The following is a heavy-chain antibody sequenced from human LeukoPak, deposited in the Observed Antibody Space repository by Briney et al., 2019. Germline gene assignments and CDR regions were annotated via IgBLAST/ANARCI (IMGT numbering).Heavy chain of an antibody. D-gene: IGHD3-16*01. V-gene: IGHV3-23*01. CDR1: GFTFSSYG. J-gene: IGHJ6*04. CDR3: AKSTRAVMAMMDV. Sequence: GGSLRLSCAASGFTFSSYGMSWVRQAPGKGLEWVSAISGSGGSTYYADSVKGRFTISRDNSKNTLYLQMNSLRAEDTAVYYCAKSTRAVMAMMDVWGKGTTVTVSS. CDR2: ISGSGGST.